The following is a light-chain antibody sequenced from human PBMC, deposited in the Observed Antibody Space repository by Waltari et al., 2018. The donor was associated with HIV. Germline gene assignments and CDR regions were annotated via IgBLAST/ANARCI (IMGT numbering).Light chain of an antibody. CDR3: AAWDDSVSGWA. J-gene: IGLJ2*01. Sequence: QSVLTQAPSASGTPGQRVTLSYSGTGSNVEINFVSWYQQLPGMAPKLLIYANNERPSRVPDRFSGSKSGTSASLAISGLRSEDEAVYFCAAWDDSVSGWAFGEGTKVTVL. CDR1: GSNVEINF. V-gene: IGLV1-47*01. CDR2: ANN.